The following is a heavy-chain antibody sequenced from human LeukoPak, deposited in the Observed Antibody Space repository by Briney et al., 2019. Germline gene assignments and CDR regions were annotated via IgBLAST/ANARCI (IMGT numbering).Heavy chain of an antibody. CDR3: AKDRALNSYYDILTGYPRMYGMDV. CDR1: GFTFSNAW. Sequence: GGSLRLSCAASGFTFSNAWMSWVRQAPGKGLEWVAVISYDGSNKYYADSVKGRFTISRDNSKNTLYLQMNSLRAEDTAVYYCAKDRALNSYYDILTGYPRMYGMDVWGQGTTVTVSS. D-gene: IGHD3-9*01. V-gene: IGHV3-30*18. CDR2: ISYDGSNK. J-gene: IGHJ6*02.